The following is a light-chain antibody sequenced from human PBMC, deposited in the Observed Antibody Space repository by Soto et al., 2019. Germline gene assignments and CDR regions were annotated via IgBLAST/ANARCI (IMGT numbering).Light chain of an antibody. CDR2: GAS. Sequence: EIVLTQSPGTLSLSPGEIATISCRASQSVSSSYLARYQQKPGQAPRLLIYGASSRATGIPDRFSGSGSGTDFTLTISRLEPEDFAVYYCQQYCSSPPPTFGGGTKVEIK. V-gene: IGKV3-20*01. J-gene: IGKJ4*01. CDR3: QQYCSSPPPT. CDR1: QSVSSSY.